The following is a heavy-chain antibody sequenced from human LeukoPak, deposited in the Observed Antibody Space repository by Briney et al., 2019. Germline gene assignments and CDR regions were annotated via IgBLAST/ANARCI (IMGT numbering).Heavy chain of an antibody. V-gene: IGHV3-23*01. D-gene: IGHD1-14*01. J-gene: IGHJ3*02. CDR3: AKVQSGTTEAFDI. CDR2: ISGSGDNS. Sequence: GGSLRLSCAVSGFTFSRYAMTWVRQAPGKGLEWVSAISGSGDNSNSADSVRGRFTISRDNSKNTLYLRMNSLRAEDTAVYCCAKVQSGTTEAFDIWGQGTMVTVSS. CDR1: GFTFSRYA.